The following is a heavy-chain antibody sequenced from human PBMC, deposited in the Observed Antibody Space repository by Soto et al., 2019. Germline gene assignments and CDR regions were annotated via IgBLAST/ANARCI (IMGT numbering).Heavy chain of an antibody. CDR2: IYYSGST. J-gene: IGHJ3*02. CDR3: ARPGGLGIAFDI. D-gene: IGHD7-27*01. V-gene: IGHV4-59*08. CDR1: GGSISSYY. Sequence: SETLSLTCTVSGGSISSYYWSWIRQPPGKGLEWIGYIYYSGSTNYNPSLKSRVTISVDTSKNQFSLKLSSVTAADTAVYYCARPGGLGIAFDIWGQGTMVTVSS.